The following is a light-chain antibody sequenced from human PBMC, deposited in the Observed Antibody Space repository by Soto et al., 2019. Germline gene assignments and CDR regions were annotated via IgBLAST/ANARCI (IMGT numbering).Light chain of an antibody. CDR1: SSDVGAFNY. CDR2: EVS. Sequence: QSVLTQPPSASGSPGQSVTISCTGTSSDVGAFNYVSWYQQHPVKAPKLMIYEVSKRPSGVPDRFSGSTSGNTASLTVSGLRAEDEADYYFSTYAGSNAVVFGGRTKLAVL. V-gene: IGLV2-8*01. J-gene: IGLJ2*01. CDR3: STYAGSNAVV.